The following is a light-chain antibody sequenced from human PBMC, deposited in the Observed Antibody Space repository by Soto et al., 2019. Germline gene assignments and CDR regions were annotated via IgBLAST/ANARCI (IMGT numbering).Light chain of an antibody. CDR2: GAS. V-gene: IGKV3-15*01. CDR3: QQYKTWPPIT. J-gene: IGKJ5*01. CDR1: QSVSSS. Sequence: EILMTQSPPTLSVSPGETATLSCRASQSVSSSLAWYQQKPGQAPSLLIYGASTRATGTPARFSGRGSGTEFTLTISSLQSEDFAVYFCQQYKTWPPITFGQGTRLEIK.